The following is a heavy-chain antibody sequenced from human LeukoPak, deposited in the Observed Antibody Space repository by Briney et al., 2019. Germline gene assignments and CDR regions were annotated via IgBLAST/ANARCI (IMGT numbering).Heavy chain of an antibody. Sequence: SETLSLTCTVSGGSISSSSYYWGWIRQPPGKGLEWIGSIYYSGSTYYNRSLKSRVTISVDTSKNQFSLKLSSVTAADTAVYYCARVEEGYGSGRRENYYYYYMDVWGKGTTVTISS. D-gene: IGHD3-10*01. CDR3: ARVEEGYGSGRRENYYYYYMDV. CDR2: IYYSGST. CDR1: GGSISSSSYY. J-gene: IGHJ6*03. V-gene: IGHV4-39*07.